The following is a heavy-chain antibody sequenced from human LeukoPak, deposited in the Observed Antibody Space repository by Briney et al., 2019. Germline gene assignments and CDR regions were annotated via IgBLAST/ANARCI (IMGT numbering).Heavy chain of an antibody. Sequence: GASLKISCKGSGYSFTSYWIAWVRQMPGRGLEWMGIIYPGDSDTRYSPSFQGQVTISADKSISTAYLQWSSLKASDTAMYYCARILAMVRGVPTYFDYWGQGTLVTVSS. CDR1: GYSFTSYW. D-gene: IGHD3-10*01. CDR3: ARILAMVRGVPTYFDY. V-gene: IGHV5-51*01. J-gene: IGHJ4*02. CDR2: IYPGDSDT.